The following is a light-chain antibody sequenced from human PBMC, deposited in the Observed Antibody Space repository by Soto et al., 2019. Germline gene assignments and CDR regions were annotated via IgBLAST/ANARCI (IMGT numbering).Light chain of an antibody. CDR3: QQSFTTASIT. Sequence: DIQMTQSPSSLSASVGDRVTITCRASQSINRNLHWYQHKPGKAPKLLIYVASSLQNGVPSRFRGGGSGTEFTLSISSLQPEDFGTYYCQQSFTTASITFGQGTRLEIK. V-gene: IGKV1-39*01. CDR1: QSINRN. J-gene: IGKJ5*01. CDR2: VAS.